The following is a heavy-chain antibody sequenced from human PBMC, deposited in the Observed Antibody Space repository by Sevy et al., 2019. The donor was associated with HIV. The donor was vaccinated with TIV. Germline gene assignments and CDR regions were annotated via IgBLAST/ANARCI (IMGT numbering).Heavy chain of an antibody. Sequence: GGSLRLSCVASGFRFSAFGMAWVRQAAGEGLEWVSGINGGGGSTYYRNSVKGRFTISRDNSKSTLYLQMNSLRAEDTALYYCSKPIYFYDNSGYSGDYWGQGIRVTVSS. CDR1: GFRFSAFG. V-gene: IGHV3-23*01. CDR2: INGGGGST. J-gene: IGHJ4*02. CDR3: SKPIYFYDNSGYSGDY. D-gene: IGHD3-22*01.